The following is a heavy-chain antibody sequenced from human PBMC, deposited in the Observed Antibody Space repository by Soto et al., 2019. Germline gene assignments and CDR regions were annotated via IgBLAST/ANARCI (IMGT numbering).Heavy chain of an antibody. CDR2: IYYSGST. J-gene: IGHJ4*02. Sequence: QVQLQESGPGLVKPSQTLSLTCTVSGGSISSGGYYWSWIRQHPGKGLEWIGYIYYSGSTYYNPSLTSRVNISVDTSKNQFSLKLSSVTAADTAVYYCARVRVDCSSTSCYENYFDYWGQGTLVTVSS. CDR3: ARVRVDCSSTSCYENYFDY. CDR1: GGSISSGGYY. D-gene: IGHD2-2*01. V-gene: IGHV4-31*03.